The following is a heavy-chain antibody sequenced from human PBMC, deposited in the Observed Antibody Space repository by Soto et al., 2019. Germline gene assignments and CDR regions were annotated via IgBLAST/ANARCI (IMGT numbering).Heavy chain of an antibody. CDR1: GGTFSSYA. CDR3: ASNSGWYCSSTSCYGDYYYYGMDV. CDR2: IIPIFGTA. D-gene: IGHD2-2*01. V-gene: IGHV1-69*06. J-gene: IGHJ6*02. Sequence: SVKVSCKASGGTFSSYAISWVRQAPGQGPEWMGGIIPIFGTANYAQKFQGRVTITADKSTSTAYMELSSLRSEDTAVYYCASNSGWYCSSTSCYGDYYYYGMDVWGQGTTVTVSS.